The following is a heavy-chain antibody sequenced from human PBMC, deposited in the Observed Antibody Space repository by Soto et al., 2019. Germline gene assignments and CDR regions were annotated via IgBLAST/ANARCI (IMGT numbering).Heavy chain of an antibody. CDR1: GLTFSDSY. CDR3: ARVRCGEWGYAMDV. CDR2: ISSTGSSI. D-gene: IGHD3-10*01. J-gene: IGHJ6*02. V-gene: IGHV3-11*01. Sequence: VQLVESGGGLVKPGGSLRLSCAASGLTFSDSYLNWIRHAPGKGLEWLAYISSTGSSIFYAGSVKGRFTISRDNAKNSLYLQMNSLRAEDTAMYYCARVRCGEWGYAMDVWGQGTTVTVSS.